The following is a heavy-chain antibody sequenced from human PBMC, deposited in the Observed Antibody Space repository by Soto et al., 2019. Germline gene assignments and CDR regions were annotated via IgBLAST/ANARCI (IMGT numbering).Heavy chain of an antibody. CDR1: GFTFSSYA. CDR2: VSAGGDMT. V-gene: IGHV3-23*01. J-gene: IGHJ6*02. Sequence: DVQLLESGGHLVQPGGSLRLSCAASGFTFSSYAMSWVRQAPGKGLDWVSSVSAGGDMTYYSDSVKGRFTISRDNSSNALFLQMNSLRIEDTALYYCARGDRGGSGSPASYYYSGLDVWGQGTTVTVS. D-gene: IGHD3-10*01. CDR3: ARGDRGGSGSPASYYYSGLDV.